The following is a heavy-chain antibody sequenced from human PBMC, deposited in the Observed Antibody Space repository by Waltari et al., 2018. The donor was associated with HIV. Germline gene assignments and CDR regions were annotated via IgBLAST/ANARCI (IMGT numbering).Heavy chain of an antibody. CDR3: ASGYYYGS. J-gene: IGHJ4*02. CDR1: GFGFTFSNYW. V-gene: IGHV3-74*01. CDR2: IKSDGYST. Sequence: EVQLVESGGGLVQPGGSLRLSCAASGFGFTFSNYWQHWVRQAPGKGLVWVSRIKSDGYSTDYADAVKGRFTISRDNAKNTLYLQMNSLRAEDTAVYYCASGYYYGSGGQGTLVTVSS. D-gene: IGHD3-10*01.